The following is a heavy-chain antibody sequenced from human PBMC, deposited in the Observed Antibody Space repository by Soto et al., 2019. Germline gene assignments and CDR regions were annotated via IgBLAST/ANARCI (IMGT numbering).Heavy chain of an antibody. V-gene: IGHV4-34*01. D-gene: IGHD2-2*01. CDR2: INHSGST. CDR1: GGSFSGYY. Sequence: QVQLQQWGAGLLKPSETLSLTCAVYGGSFSGYYWSWIRQPPGKGLEWIGEINHSGSTNYNPSLKSRVTISVDTSKNQFSLKLSSLTAADTAVYNCARGQDIVVVPAAVRGYYFDYWGQGTLVTVSS. CDR3: ARGQDIVVVPAAVRGYYFDY. J-gene: IGHJ4*02.